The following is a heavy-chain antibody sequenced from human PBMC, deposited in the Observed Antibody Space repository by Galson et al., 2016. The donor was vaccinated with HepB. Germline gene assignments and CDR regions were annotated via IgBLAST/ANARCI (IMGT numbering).Heavy chain of an antibody. Sequence: SVKVSCKASGYTFINYDINWVRQATRQGLAWMGWMNPNSGNRGYAQQFQGRVTMTTATSIRAAYMALSSLRPEDTAIYYCTTAPGSWSGEVWRYYHYGMDVWGQGTTVTVFS. CDR2: MNPNSGNR. CDR1: GYTFINYD. D-gene: IGHD3-10*01. J-gene: IGHJ6*02. V-gene: IGHV1-8*01. CDR3: TTAPGSWSGEVWRYYHYGMDV.